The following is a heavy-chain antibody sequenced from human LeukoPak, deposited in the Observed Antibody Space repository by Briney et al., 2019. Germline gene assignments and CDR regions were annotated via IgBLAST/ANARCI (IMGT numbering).Heavy chain of an antibody. J-gene: IGHJ4*02. CDR1: GFTISSYA. D-gene: IGHD6-6*01. CDR2: IKQDGSEK. V-gene: IGHV3-7*01. CDR3: ARARHGYSSSFYFDY. Sequence: GGSLRLSCAASGFTISSYAMSWVRQAPGKGLEWVANIKQDGSEKYYVDSVKGRFTISRDNAKNSLYLQMNSLRAEDTAVYYCARARHGYSSSFYFDYWGQGTLVTVSS.